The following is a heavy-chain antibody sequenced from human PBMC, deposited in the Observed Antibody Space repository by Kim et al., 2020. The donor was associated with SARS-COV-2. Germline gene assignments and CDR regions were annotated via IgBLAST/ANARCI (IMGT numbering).Heavy chain of an antibody. D-gene: IGHD1-1*01. J-gene: IGHJ6*02. CDR3: ARDESVRHYYYYYGMDV. Sequence: SVKVSCKASGGTFSSYAISWVRQAPGQGLEWMGGIIPIFGTANYAQKFQGRVTITADESTSTAYMELSSLRSEDTAVYYCARDESVRHYYYYYGMDVWGQGTTVTVSS. CDR1: GGTFSSYA. CDR2: IIPIFGTA. V-gene: IGHV1-69*13.